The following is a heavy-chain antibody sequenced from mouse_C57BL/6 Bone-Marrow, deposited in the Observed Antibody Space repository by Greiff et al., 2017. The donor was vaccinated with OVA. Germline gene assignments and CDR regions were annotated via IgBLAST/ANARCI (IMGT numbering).Heavy chain of an antibody. CDR3: ARHVDYYAMDY. Sequence: VKLMESGAELVRPGTSVKMSCKASGYTFTNYWIGWAKQRPGHGLEWIGDIYPGGGYTNYNEKFKGKATLTADKSSSTAYMQFSSLTSEDSAIYYCARHVDYYAMDYWGQGTSVTVSS. V-gene: IGHV1-63*01. CDR1: GYTFTNYW. J-gene: IGHJ4*01. CDR2: IYPGGGYT.